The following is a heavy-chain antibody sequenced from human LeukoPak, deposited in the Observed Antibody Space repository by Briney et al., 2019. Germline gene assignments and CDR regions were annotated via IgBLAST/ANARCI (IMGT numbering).Heavy chain of an antibody. J-gene: IGHJ6*02. Sequence: GASVKVSCKASGYTFTSYGISWVRQAPGQGLEWMGWIRAYNGNTNYAQKLQGRVTMTTDTSTSTAYMELRSLRSDDTAVYYCARDFTVSGKHYGMDVWGQGTTVTVSS. D-gene: IGHD4-11*01. CDR2: IRAYNGNT. CDR1: GYTFTSYG. CDR3: ARDFTVSGKHYGMDV. V-gene: IGHV1-18*01.